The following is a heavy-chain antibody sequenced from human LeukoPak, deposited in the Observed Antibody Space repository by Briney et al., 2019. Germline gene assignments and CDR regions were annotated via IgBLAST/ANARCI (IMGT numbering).Heavy chain of an antibody. J-gene: IGHJ5*02. Sequence: SVNVSCKASGYTFSDYYLQWVRQAPGQVLEWMGWINPKSGDTEHAQKHQRRVTLTRDTSLSTVYMELRRLTSDDSAVFCCARGGLSSTSCKENWFDPWGEGALVTVSS. D-gene: IGHD2-2*01. V-gene: IGHV1-2*02. CDR2: INPKSGDT. CDR1: GYTFSDYY. CDR3: ARGGLSSTSCKENWFDP.